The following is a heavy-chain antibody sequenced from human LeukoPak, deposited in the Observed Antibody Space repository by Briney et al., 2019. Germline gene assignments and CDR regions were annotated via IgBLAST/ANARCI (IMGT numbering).Heavy chain of an antibody. CDR2: INPNSGGT. J-gene: IGHJ4*02. Sequence: ASVKVSCKASGYTFTSYDINWVRQATGQGLEWMGWINPNSGGTNYAQKFQGRVTMTRDTSISTAYMELSRLRSDDTAVYYCAARGYYYGSGSYTIYYFDYWGQGTLVTVSS. D-gene: IGHD3-10*01. CDR1: GYTFTSYD. CDR3: AARGYYYGSGSYTIYYFDY. V-gene: IGHV1-2*02.